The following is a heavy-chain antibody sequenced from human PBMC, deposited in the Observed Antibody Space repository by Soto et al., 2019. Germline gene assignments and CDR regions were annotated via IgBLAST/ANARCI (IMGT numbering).Heavy chain of an antibody. CDR1: GYTFTSYG. CDR3: ARGIPHFGVVTHIGPFDY. CDR2: ISAYNGNT. D-gene: IGHD3-3*01. V-gene: IGHV1-18*01. J-gene: IGHJ4*02. Sequence: ASEKVSCKGSGYTFTSYGISWVRQAPGQGLEWMGWISAYNGNTNYAQKLQGRVTMTTDTSTSTAYMELRSLRSDDTAVYYFARGIPHFGVVTHIGPFDYSGQGTLVTVSS.